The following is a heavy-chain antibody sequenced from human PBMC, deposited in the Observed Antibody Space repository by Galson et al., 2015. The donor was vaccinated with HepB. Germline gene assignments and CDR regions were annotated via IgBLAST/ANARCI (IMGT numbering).Heavy chain of an antibody. CDR3: AGYYYYESTGYYSLDY. D-gene: IGHD3-22*01. CDR1: GFIFSDYY. Sequence: SLRLSCAASGFIFSDYYMSWVRQAPGKGLEWLSYISDRGHIKYYADSLKGRFTISRDNAKNSLYLQMNSLRAEDTAVYYCAGYYYYESTGYYSLDYWGQGTLVTVSS. V-gene: IGHV3-11*01. CDR2: ISDRGHIK. J-gene: IGHJ4*02.